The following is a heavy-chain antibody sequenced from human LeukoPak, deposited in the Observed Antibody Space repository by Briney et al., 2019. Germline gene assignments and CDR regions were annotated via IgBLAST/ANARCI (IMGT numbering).Heavy chain of an antibody. V-gene: IGHV3-23*01. CDR1: GFTFSSYA. Sequence: GGSLRLSCAASGFTFSSYAMTWVRQAPGKGLEWVSAISGSGGSTYYADSVKGRFTISRDNSKNTLYLQMNSLRGEDTAVYYCAKSLAAAGMGNAFDIWGQGTMVTVSS. CDR2: ISGSGGST. D-gene: IGHD6-13*01. J-gene: IGHJ3*02. CDR3: AKSLAAAGMGNAFDI.